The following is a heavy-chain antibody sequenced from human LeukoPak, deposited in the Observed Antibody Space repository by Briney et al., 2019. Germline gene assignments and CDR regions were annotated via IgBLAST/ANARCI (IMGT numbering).Heavy chain of an antibody. CDR1: GFTFSSYW. CDR2: INTDGSTT. J-gene: IGHJ4*02. D-gene: IGHD5-12*01. Sequence: QPGGSLRLSCAASGFTFSSYWMHWVRQVPGKGLVWVSRINTDGSTTSYADSVKGRFTISRDNSKNTLYLQMNSLRVEDTAVYYCAKAPGAWNFDYWGQGALVTVSS. V-gene: IGHV3-74*01. CDR3: AKAPGAWNFDY.